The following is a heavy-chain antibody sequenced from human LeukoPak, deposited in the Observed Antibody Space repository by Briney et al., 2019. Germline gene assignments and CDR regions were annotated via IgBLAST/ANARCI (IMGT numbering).Heavy chain of an antibody. CDR2: ISGSGGST. CDR1: GFAFRRYD. CDR3: AKSGFNSKYSSGWNFDY. V-gene: IGHV3-23*01. Sequence: GGSLRLSCAASGFAFRRYDMSWVRQAPGKGLEWVSAISGSGGSTYYADSVKGRFTISRDNSKNTLYLQMNSLRAEDTAVYYCAKSGFNSKYSSGWNFDYWGQGTLVTVSS. J-gene: IGHJ4*02. D-gene: IGHD6-19*01.